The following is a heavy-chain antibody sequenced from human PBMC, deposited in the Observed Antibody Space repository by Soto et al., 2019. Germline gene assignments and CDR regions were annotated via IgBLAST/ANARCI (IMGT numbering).Heavy chain of an antibody. D-gene: IGHD1-7*01. J-gene: IGHJ5*02. Sequence: EVQLVESGGDLVQPGGSLKLSCAASGFSINASAMHWVHQASGKGLEWVGVIRTKGHNYATESAASVKGRFSISRDDSKNTAYLEMHSLKTEDTAVYYCTGGINVTGSETWGQGTLVTVSS. CDR1: GFSINASA. V-gene: IGHV3-73*02. CDR3: TGGINVTGSET. CDR2: IRTKGHNYAT.